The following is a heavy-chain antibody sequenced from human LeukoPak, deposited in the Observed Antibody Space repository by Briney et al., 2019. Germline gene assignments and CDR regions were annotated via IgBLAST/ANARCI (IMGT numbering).Heavy chain of an antibody. J-gene: IGHJ5*01. V-gene: IGHV3-48*04. CDR1: GFTLSIYS. Sequence: GGSLRLSCAASGFTLSIYSMTWVRQTPGKGLEWVSYISDSSSVIYYADSVEGRFTISRDNAKNSLYLQMNSLRADDTAVYYCARGYGTSWFYSWGQGTLVTVSS. D-gene: IGHD6-13*01. CDR2: ISDSSSVI. CDR3: ARGYGTSWFYS.